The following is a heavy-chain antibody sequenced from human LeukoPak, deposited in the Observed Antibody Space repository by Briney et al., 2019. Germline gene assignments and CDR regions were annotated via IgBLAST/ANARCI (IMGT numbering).Heavy chain of an antibody. D-gene: IGHD6-13*01. CDR2: ISSSSSTI. J-gene: IGHJ5*02. CDR1: GFTFSSYS. V-gene: IGHV3-48*01. Sequence: GALRLSCAASGFTFSSYSMNWVRQAPGKGLEWVSYISSSSSTIYYADSVKGRFTISRDNAKNSLYLHMGSLRAEDTATYYCARLPLGSWGWFDPWGQGTLVTVSS. CDR3: ARLPLGSWGWFDP.